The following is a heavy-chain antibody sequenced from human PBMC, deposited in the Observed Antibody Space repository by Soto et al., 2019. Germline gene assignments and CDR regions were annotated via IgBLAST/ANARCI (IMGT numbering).Heavy chain of an antibody. Sequence: QVQLQESGPGLVKPSETLSLTCTVSGGSVSSGSYYWSWIRQPPGKGLEWIGYIYYSGSTNYNPSLTSRVTSSVDTSKNQFSLKLSSVTAADTAVYYCARPLYSYGPMDVWGQGTTVTVSS. V-gene: IGHV4-61*01. D-gene: IGHD5-18*01. CDR1: GGSVSSGSYY. CDR2: IYYSGST. J-gene: IGHJ6*02. CDR3: ARPLYSYGPMDV.